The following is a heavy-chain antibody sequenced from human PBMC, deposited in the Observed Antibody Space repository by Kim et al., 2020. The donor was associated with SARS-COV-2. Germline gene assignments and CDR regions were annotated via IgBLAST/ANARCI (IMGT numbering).Heavy chain of an antibody. J-gene: IGHJ4*02. CDR3: PRTMIRGVWDYFDF. V-gene: IGHV3-66*01. CDR1: GFIVSNNF. CDR2: IYSGGNT. D-gene: IGHD3-10*01. Sequence: GGSLRLSCAASGFIVSNNFMSWVRQAPEKGLEWVSIIYSGGNTYYSDSVEGRCTISKDNSKNTLYLQMNNLRPDDTAGYFCPRTMIRGVWDYFDFWVQGPLVTVSS.